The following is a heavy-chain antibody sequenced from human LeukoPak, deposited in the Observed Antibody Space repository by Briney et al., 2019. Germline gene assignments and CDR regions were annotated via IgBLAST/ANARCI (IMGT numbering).Heavy chain of an antibody. CDR1: GGSISNGGYS. D-gene: IGHD2-2*01. CDR3: ARDSSRGSY. CDR2: IYHSGST. Sequence: PSETLSLTCAVSGGSISNGGYSWSWIRQPPGKGLEWIGYIYHSGSTYYNPSLKSRVTISVDRSKNQFSLRLNSVTAADTAMYYCARDSSRGSYWGQGILVTVSS. V-gene: IGHV4-30-2*01. J-gene: IGHJ4*02.